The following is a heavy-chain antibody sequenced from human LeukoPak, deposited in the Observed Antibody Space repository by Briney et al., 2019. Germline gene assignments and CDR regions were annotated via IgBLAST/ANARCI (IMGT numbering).Heavy chain of an antibody. CDR2: MSYNGGIK. D-gene: IGHD1/OR15-1a*01. J-gene: IGHJ4*02. CDR3: AKGGEQKTFRWGMDY. V-gene: IGHV3-30*18. CDR1: GFTFSNFY. Sequence: PGGSLRLSCAASGFTFSNFYMHWVRQAPGKGLEWVALMSYNGGIKYYGDAVRGRFTISRDNSESTLHLEMTSLRPDDTAVYNCAKGGEQKTFRWGMDYWGQGTLVTVSS.